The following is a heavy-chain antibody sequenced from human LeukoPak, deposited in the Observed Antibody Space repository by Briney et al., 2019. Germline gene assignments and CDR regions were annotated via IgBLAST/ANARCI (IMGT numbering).Heavy chain of an antibody. D-gene: IGHD3-10*01. Sequence: PGGSLRPSCAASGFTFSSYAMSWVRQAPGKGLAWISTVSASGDSTSYADSVKGRFTISRDNSKNALYLQVNSLRADDAALYYCAKSHYYGSGSIDYWGQGTLVTVSS. CDR3: AKSHYYGSGSIDY. CDR2: VSASGDST. V-gene: IGHV3-23*01. J-gene: IGHJ4*02. CDR1: GFTFSSYA.